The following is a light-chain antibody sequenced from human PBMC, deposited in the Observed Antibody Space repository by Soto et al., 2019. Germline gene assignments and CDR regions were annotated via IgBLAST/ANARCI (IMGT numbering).Light chain of an antibody. CDR2: DAS. J-gene: IGKJ5*01. CDR1: QTIKTY. V-gene: IGKV3-11*01. Sequence: EIVLTQFPATLSLSPGERATLSCRASQTIKTYLAWYQQKPGQAPRLLISDASNRATGVPSRFSGSGSGTYFTLTINNLEPEDFAVYFCQQRNDWPRITFGQGTRLEIK. CDR3: QQRNDWPRIT.